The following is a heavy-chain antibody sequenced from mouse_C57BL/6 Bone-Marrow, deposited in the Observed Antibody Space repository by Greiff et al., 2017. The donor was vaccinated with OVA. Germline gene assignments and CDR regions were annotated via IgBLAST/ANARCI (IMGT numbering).Heavy chain of an antibody. V-gene: IGHV1-22*01. CDR1: GYTFTDYN. CDR3: AVFYYGYDGYFDY. CDR2: INPNNGGT. J-gene: IGHJ2*01. Sequence: VQLQQSGPELVKPGASVKMSCKASGYTFTDYNMHWVKQSHGKSLEWIGYINPNNGGTSYNQKFKGKATLTVNKSSSTAYMELRSLPSEDSAVYYCAVFYYGYDGYFDYWGQGTTLTVSS. D-gene: IGHD2-2*01.